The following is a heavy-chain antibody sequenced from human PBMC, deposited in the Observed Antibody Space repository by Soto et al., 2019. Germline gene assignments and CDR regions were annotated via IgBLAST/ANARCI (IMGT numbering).Heavy chain of an antibody. V-gene: IGHV3-53*02. Sequence: EVQLVETGGGLIQPGGSLRLSCAASGFTVSSNYMSWVRQAPGKGLEWVSVIYSGGSTYYADSVKGRFTTSRDNSKNTLYLQMNSLRAEDTAVYYCAREENDYGDSGAFDYWGQGTLVTVSS. CDR3: AREENDYGDSGAFDY. CDR2: IYSGGST. J-gene: IGHJ4*02. D-gene: IGHD4-17*01. CDR1: GFTVSSNY.